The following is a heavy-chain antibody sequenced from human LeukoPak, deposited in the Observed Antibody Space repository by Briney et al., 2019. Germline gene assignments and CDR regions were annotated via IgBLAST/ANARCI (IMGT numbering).Heavy chain of an antibody. D-gene: IGHD1-26*01. J-gene: IGHJ4*02. V-gene: IGHV4-39*01. CDR3: ARYLRGSHFDY. CDR2: IYYSEIT. CDR1: GGSISSSSYY. Sequence: PSETLSLTCTVSGGSISSSSYYWGWIRQPPGKGLQWIAGIYYSEITYYNPSLKSRVTISVDTSKNQFSLDLSSVIAADTAVYYCARYLRGSHFDYWGQGTLVTVSS.